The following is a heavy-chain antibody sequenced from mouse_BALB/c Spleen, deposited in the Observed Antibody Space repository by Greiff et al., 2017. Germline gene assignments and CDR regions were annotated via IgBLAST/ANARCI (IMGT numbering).Heavy chain of an antibody. CDR2: IDPFNGGT. CDR1: GYAFTSYN. D-gene: IGHD4-1*01. CDR3: ARLDWDDAMDY. V-gene: IGHV1S135*01. Sequence: VQLQQSGPELVKPGASVKVSCKASGYAFTSYNMYWVKQSHGKSLEWIGYIDPFNGGTSYNQKFKGKATLTVDKSSSTAYMHLSSLTSEDSAVYYCARLDWDDAMDYWGQGTSVTVSS. J-gene: IGHJ4*01.